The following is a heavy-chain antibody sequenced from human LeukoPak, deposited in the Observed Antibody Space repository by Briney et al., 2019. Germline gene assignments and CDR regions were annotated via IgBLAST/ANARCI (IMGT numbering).Heavy chain of an antibody. V-gene: IGHV3-53*01. Sequence: PGGSLRLSCAASGFTVSSNYRNWVRQAPGEGLEWVSGIYSGGSTYYADFVKGRFTISRDNSKNTLFLQMNSLRAEDTAVYYCARISAYDDYWGQGTLVTVSS. CDR2: IYSGGST. D-gene: IGHD5-12*01. CDR1: GFTVSSNY. J-gene: IGHJ4*02. CDR3: ARISAYDDY.